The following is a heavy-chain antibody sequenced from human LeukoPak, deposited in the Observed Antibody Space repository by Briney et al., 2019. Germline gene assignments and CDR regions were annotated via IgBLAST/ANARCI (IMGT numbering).Heavy chain of an antibody. CDR1: GDSVSSNTAA. Sequence: SQTLSLTCDMSGDSVSSNTAAWNWIRQSPSRGPEWLGRTYYRSKWHNDYAVSVKSRIIINPDTSKNQFSLQLNSVTPEDTAVYYCARDSDLVDAFDIWGQGTMVTVSS. V-gene: IGHV6-1*01. CDR2: TYYRSKWHN. CDR3: ARDSDLVDAFDI. J-gene: IGHJ3*02.